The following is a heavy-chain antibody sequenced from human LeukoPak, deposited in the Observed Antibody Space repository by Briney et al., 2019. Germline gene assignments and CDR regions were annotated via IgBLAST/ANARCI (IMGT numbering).Heavy chain of an antibody. CDR1: GFTFSNYG. D-gene: IGHD1-26*01. CDR3: AKYPGGFTGIVNYYHMDV. Sequence: PGRSLRLSCAASGFTFSNYGTHWVRQAPGKGLEWVAVISYDGSNKYYADSVKGRFTISRDNSKNTLFLQMNSLRAEDTALYYCAKYPGGFTGIVNYYHMDVWGKGTTVTVSS. V-gene: IGHV3-30*18. J-gene: IGHJ6*03. CDR2: ISYDGSNK.